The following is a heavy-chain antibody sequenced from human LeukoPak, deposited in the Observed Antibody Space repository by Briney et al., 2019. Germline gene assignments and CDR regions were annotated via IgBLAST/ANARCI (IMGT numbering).Heavy chain of an antibody. D-gene: IGHD3-3*01. CDR3: ARGTGVGLVQGYYFDY. CDR2: ISSSSTYI. Sequence: GGSLRLSCAASGFTFSSYSMNWVRQAPGKGLECVSSISSSSTYIYYADSVKGRFTISRDNANNSLYLQMNSLRAEDTAVYHCARGTGVGLVQGYYFDYWGQGTLVTVSS. V-gene: IGHV3-21*01. CDR1: GFTFSSYS. J-gene: IGHJ4*02.